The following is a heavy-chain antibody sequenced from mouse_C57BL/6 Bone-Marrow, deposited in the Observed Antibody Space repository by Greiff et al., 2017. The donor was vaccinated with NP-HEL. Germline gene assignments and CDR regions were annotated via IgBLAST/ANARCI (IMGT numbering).Heavy chain of an antibody. D-gene: IGHD2-5*01. CDR1: GFSLTSYA. CDR2: IWTGGGT. J-gene: IGHJ2*01. CDR3: ARTRRYYSNYGGFDY. Sequence: VKLMESGPGLVAPSQSLSITCTVSGFSLTSYAISWVRQPPGKGLEWLGVIWTGGGTNYNSALKSRLSISKDNSKSQVFLKMNSLQTEDTARYYCARTRRYYSNYGGFDYWGQGTTLTVSS. V-gene: IGHV2-9-1*01.